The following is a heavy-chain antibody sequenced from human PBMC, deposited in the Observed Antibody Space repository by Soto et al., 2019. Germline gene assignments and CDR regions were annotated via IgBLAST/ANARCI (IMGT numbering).Heavy chain of an antibody. CDR2: IFHSGNA. CDR3: ARAHAPTLPFDS. Sequence: PWETLSLTCSVSGGSIRNVYWSWIRQSPGKRLEWIGFIFHSGNAKYNPSLKSRVTMSIDTSRNQISLSLDSVTAADTAIYFCARAHAPTLPFDSWGQGTLVTVSS. V-gene: IGHV4-59*01. CDR1: GGSIRNVY. D-gene: IGHD2-15*01. J-gene: IGHJ4*01.